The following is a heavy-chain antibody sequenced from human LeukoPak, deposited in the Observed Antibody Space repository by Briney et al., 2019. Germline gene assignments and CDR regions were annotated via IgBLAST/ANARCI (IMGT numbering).Heavy chain of an antibody. J-gene: IGHJ1*01. CDR1: GYSISSGYY. Sequence: SETLSLTCTVSGYSISSGYYWGWIRQPPGKGLEWIGSIYYSGSTYYNPSLKSRVTISVDTSKNQFSLKLSSVTAADTAVYYCARDPAGVEYFQHWGQGTLVTVSS. D-gene: IGHD3-3*01. CDR3: ARDPAGVEYFQH. V-gene: IGHV4-38-2*02. CDR2: IYYSGST.